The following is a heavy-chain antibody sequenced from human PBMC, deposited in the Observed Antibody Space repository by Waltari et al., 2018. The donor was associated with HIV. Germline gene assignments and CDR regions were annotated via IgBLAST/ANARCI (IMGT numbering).Heavy chain of an antibody. V-gene: IGHV4-31*03. CDR3: ARAVVVVPAAKVATLDY. CDR2: IYYSGST. J-gene: IGHJ4*02. Sequence: QVQLQESGPGLVKPSQTLSLTCTVSGGSISSGGYYWSWIRQPPGKGLEWIGYIYYSGSTYYNPSLKSRVTISVDTSKNQFSLKLSSVTAADTAVYYCARAVVVVPAAKVATLDYWGQGTLVTVSS. CDR1: GGSISSGGYY. D-gene: IGHD2-2*01.